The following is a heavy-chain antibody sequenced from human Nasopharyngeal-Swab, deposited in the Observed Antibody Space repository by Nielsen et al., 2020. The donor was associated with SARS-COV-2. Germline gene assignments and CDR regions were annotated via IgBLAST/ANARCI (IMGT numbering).Heavy chain of an antibody. CDR2: NNHSGST. CDR1: GDSIISYY. J-gene: IGHJ2*01. Sequence: SETLSLTCSVSGDSIISYYWSWIRQPPGKGLEWIGENNHSGSTNYNPSLKSRVTISVDTSKNQFSLKLNSVTAADTAVYYCARASTVTTFFDLWGRGTLVTVSS. V-gene: IGHV4-34*01. D-gene: IGHD4-17*01. CDR3: ARASTVTTFFDL.